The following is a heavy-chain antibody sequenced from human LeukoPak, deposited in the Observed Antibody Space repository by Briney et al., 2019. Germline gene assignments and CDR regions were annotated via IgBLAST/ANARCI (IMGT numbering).Heavy chain of an antibody. CDR2: IYSGGST. CDR3: AVVPPGAAAGTGWFDP. J-gene: IGHJ5*02. V-gene: IGHV3-66*01. CDR1: GFTVSSNY. Sequence: GGSLRLSCAASGFTVSSNYMSWVRQAPGKGLEWVSVIYSGGSTYYADSVKGRFTISRDNSKNTLYLQMNSLRAEDTAVYYCAVVPPGAAAGTGWFDPWGQGTLVTVSS. D-gene: IGHD6-13*01.